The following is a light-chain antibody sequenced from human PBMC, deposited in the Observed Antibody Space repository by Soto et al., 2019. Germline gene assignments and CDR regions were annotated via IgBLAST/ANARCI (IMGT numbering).Light chain of an antibody. Sequence: EIVMTQSPATLSVSPGERATLSCRASQSVSSNLAWYQQKPGQAPRLLIYGASTRATGIPDRFSGSGSGTEFTLSISSLQSEDFAVYYCQQYYNWPRTVGQGTKVDIK. CDR3: QQYYNWPRT. J-gene: IGKJ1*01. CDR2: GAS. V-gene: IGKV3-15*01. CDR1: QSVSSN.